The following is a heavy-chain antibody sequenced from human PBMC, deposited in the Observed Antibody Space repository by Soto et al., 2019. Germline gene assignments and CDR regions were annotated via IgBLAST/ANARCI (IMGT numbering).Heavy chain of an antibody. D-gene: IGHD3-3*01. V-gene: IGHV4-31*03. CDR1: GGSISSGGYY. CDR3: ARDRAQQITYYDFWSGSADAFDI. Sequence: SETLSLTCTVSGGSISSGGYYWSWIRQHPGKGLEWIGYIYYSGSTYYDPSLKSRVTISVDTSKNQFSLNLCSVTAADTAVYYCARDRAQQITYYDFWSGSADAFDIWGQGTMVTVSS. CDR2: IYYSGST. J-gene: IGHJ3*02.